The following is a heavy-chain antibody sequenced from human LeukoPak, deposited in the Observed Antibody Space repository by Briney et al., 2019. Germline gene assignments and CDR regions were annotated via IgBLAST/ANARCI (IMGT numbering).Heavy chain of an antibody. CDR1: GGSISSSIYY. CDR3: ASLGAAGYVHY. D-gene: IGHD3-10*02. V-gene: IGHV4-39*01. Sequence: EPSETLSLTCTVSGGSISSSIYYWGWIRRPPGKGPEWIASIHHSGSTYHNPSLKSRVTISADTSRNQFSLKLSSVTAADTAVYHCASLGAAGYVHYWGQGILVTVSS. J-gene: IGHJ1*01. CDR2: IHHSGST.